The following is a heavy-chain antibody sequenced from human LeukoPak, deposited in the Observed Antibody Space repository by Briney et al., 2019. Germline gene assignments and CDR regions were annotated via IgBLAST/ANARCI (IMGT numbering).Heavy chain of an antibody. J-gene: IGHJ4*02. CDR2: VTDSGGST. V-gene: IGHV3-23*01. CDR3: AKKKTVVSPGNFFDY. CDR1: GFTFSTYG. D-gene: IGHD4-23*01. Sequence: GGSLRLSCAASGFTFSTYGMSWVRQAPGKGLEWVSLVTDSGGSTFYADSVKGRFTISRDNAKNTLYLQMNSLRAEDTAVYYCAKKKTVVSPGNFFDYWGQGTLVTVSS.